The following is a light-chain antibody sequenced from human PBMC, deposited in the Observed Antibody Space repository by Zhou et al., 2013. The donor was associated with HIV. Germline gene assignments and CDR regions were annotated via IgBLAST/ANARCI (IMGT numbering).Light chain of an antibody. CDR3: QLYDNSPRFT. J-gene: IGKJ3*01. CDR1: QSISNTY. V-gene: IGKV3-20*01. CDR2: GAS. Sequence: EIVLTQSPGTLSLSPGERATLSCRASQSISNTYLAWYQQIPGQAPRVLIYGASTRATGIPDRFSGSGSGTDFTLTISRLEPEDSAIYYCQLYDNSPRFTFAWDQSGYQ.